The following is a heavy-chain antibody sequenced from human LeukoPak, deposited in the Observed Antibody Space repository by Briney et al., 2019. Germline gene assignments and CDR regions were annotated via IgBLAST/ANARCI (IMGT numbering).Heavy chain of an antibody. D-gene: IGHD5-18*01. CDR3: ASLYRGYSYGSRAFDY. V-gene: IGHV4-34*01. Sequence: PSETLSLTRAVYGGSFRGFYWGWIRPPPGKGLGGVGEINHSGSTNYNPSLKSRVTISVDTSKNQFSLKLSSVTAADTAVYYCASLYRGYSYGSRAFDYWGQGTLVTVSS. J-gene: IGHJ4*02. CDR1: GGSFRGFY. CDR2: INHSGST.